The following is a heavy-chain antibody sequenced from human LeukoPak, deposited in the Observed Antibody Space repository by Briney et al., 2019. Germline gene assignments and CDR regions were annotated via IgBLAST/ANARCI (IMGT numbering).Heavy chain of an antibody. CDR3: ARGLMATINHFDY. Sequence: TSETLSLTCTVSGGSISSYYWSWIRQPPGKGLEWIGYIYYSGSTNYNPSLKSRVTISVDTSKNQFSLKLSSVTAADTAVYYCARGLMATINHFDYWGQGTLVTVSS. V-gene: IGHV4-59*01. J-gene: IGHJ4*02. CDR1: GGSISSYY. D-gene: IGHD5-24*01. CDR2: IYYSGST.